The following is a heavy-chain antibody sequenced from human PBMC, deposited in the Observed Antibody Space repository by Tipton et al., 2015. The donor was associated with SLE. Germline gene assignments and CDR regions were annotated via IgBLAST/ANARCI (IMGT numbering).Heavy chain of an antibody. CDR1: GGSISSSSYY. CDR3: AREASGSLDAFDI. V-gene: IGHV4-39*07. D-gene: IGHD1-26*01. J-gene: IGHJ3*02. CDR2: IYYSGST. Sequence: LRLSCTVSGGSISSSSYYWGWIRQPPGKGLEWIGSIYYSGSTYYNPSLKSRVTISVDTSKNQFSLKLSSVTAADTAVYYCAREASGSLDAFDIWGQGTMVTVSS.